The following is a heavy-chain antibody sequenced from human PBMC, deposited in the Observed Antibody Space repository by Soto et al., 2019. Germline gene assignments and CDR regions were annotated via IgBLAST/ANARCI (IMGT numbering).Heavy chain of an antibody. D-gene: IGHD3-10*01. CDR3: ARGHYGSGTQFDP. Sequence: PGESLKISCRGSGYTFTNYWVAWVRQMPGKGLEWMGIIYPPDSDTRYSPSFPGQVTISADKSISTAYLQWSSLKASDTAMYYCARGHYGSGTQFDPWGQGTLVTVSS. J-gene: IGHJ5*02. CDR1: GYTFTNYW. V-gene: IGHV5-51*01. CDR2: IYPPDSDT.